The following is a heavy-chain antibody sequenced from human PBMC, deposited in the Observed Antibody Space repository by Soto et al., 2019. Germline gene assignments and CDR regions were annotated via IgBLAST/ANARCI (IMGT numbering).Heavy chain of an antibody. V-gene: IGHV3-23*01. CDR2: ISGSGGST. CDR1: GFTFSSYA. D-gene: IGHD3-10*01. J-gene: IGHJ4*02. Sequence: EVQLLESGGGLVQPGGSLRLSCAASGFTFSSYAMSWVRQAPGKGLEWVSAISGSGGSTYYADSVKGRFTISRDNSKNTLYLQMNSLRAEDTAVYYCAKELLKYGSGSYYPRGFDYWGQGTLVTVSS. CDR3: AKELLKYGSGSYYPRGFDY.